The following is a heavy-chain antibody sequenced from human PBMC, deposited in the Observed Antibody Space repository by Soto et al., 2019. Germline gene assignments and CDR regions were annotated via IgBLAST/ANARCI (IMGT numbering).Heavy chain of an antibody. CDR3: ARGISALGYCSGGSCSYFDD. CDR1: GYTFTSCG. Sequence: SSVKVSWKASGYTFTSCGISWVRQAPGQGLECMGWISAYNGNTNYAQKLQGRVTMTTDTSTSTAYMELRSLRSDDTAVYYCARGISALGYCSGGSCSYFDDWG. J-gene: IGHJ4*01. V-gene: IGHV1-18*04. D-gene: IGHD2-15*01. CDR2: ISAYNGNT.